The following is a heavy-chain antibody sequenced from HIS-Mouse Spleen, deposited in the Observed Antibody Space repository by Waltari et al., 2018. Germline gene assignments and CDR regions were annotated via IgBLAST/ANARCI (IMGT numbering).Heavy chain of an antibody. CDR2: IKQDGSEK. Sequence: EVQLVESGGGLVQPGGSLRLSCAASGFTFSGYWMSWVRQAPGEGLEWVANIKQDGSEKYYVDSVKGRFTIARDNAKNSLYLQMNSLRAEDTAVYYCARNLNWGDRYWYFELWGRGTLVTVSS. CDR1: GFTFSGYW. J-gene: IGHJ2*01. V-gene: IGHV3-7*01. CDR3: ARNLNWGDRYWYFEL. D-gene: IGHD7-27*01.